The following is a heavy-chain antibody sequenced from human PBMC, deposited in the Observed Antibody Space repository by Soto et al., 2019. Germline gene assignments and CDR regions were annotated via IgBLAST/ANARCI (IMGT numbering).Heavy chain of an antibody. CDR3: AKERPSSGYFDY. V-gene: IGHV3-23*01. Sequence: EVQLMESGGGLVQPGGSLRLSCVASGFTFSSYAMSWVHQAPGKGLEWVSAISGSGGSTYYADSVKGRFTISRDNSKNTLFLQMDSLRTEDTAVYYCAKERPSSGYFDYWGQGTLVTVSS. D-gene: IGHD3-22*01. CDR2: ISGSGGST. CDR1: GFTFSSYA. J-gene: IGHJ4*02.